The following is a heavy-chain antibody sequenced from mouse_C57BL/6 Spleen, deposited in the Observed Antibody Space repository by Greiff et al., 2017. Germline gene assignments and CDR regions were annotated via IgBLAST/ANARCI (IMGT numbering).Heavy chain of an antibody. CDR2: IYPGSGST. CDR3: ARGNGNYGYFDY. Sequence: QVQLQQPGAELVKPGASVKMSCKASGYTFTSYWITWVKQRPGQGLEWIGDIYPGSGSTKYNEKFKSKATLTVDTSSSTAYMQLSSLTSEDSAVYYCARGNGNYGYFDYWGQGTTLTVSS. V-gene: IGHV1-55*01. CDR1: GYTFTSYW. J-gene: IGHJ2*01. D-gene: IGHD2-1*01.